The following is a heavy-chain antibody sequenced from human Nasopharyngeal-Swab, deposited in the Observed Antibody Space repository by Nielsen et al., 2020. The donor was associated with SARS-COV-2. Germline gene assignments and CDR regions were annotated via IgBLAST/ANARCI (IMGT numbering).Heavy chain of an antibody. D-gene: IGHD1-1*01. Sequence: GGSLRLSCAASGFTFSSYSMNWVRQAPGKELEWVSSISSSSSYIYYADSVKGRFTISRDNAKNSLYLQMNSLRAEDTAVYYCARDGSANALDYWGQGTLVTVSS. J-gene: IGHJ4*02. CDR2: ISSSSSYI. V-gene: IGHV3-21*01. CDR1: GFTFSSYS. CDR3: ARDGSANALDY.